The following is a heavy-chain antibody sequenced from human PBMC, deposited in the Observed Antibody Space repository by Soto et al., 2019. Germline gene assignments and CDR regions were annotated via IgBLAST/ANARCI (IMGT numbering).Heavy chain of an antibody. CDR3: VHILGPPQNYFDY. CDR1: GFSFTSNGVG. CDR2: INRNGDK. J-gene: IGHJ4*02. V-gene: IGHV2-5*01. Sequence: SGPTLVNPTQTLTLTCTFSGFSFTSNGVGVGWIRQPPGKALEWLALINRNGDKRYRPSLKNRLTVNKDTSKDQVVLTMTNLDPADTAMYYCVHILGPPQNYFDYWGQGILVTVS. D-gene: IGHD2-21*01.